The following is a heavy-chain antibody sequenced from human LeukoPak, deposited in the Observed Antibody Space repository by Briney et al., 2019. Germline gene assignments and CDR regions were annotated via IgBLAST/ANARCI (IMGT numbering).Heavy chain of an antibody. J-gene: IGHJ4*02. CDR2: IRYDGNNE. D-gene: IGHD3-22*01. CDR1: GFTFSSYG. CDR3: AKFQANYYDSSGYGCFDY. Sequence: QPGGSLRLSCAASGFTFSSYGMHWVRQAPGKGLEWVAFIRYDGNNEYYADSVKGRFTISRDNSKNTLYLQMSSLRAEETAVYYCAKFQANYYDSSGYGCFDYWGQGVLVTVSS. V-gene: IGHV3-30*02.